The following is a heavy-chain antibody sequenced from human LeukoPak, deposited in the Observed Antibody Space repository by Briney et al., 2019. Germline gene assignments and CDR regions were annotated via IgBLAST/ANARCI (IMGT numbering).Heavy chain of an antibody. CDR1: GFTFSSYW. CDR2: IKQDGSEK. CDR3: ASGYCSSTSCYGAPNY. J-gene: IGHJ4*02. Sequence: GGSLRLSCAASGFTFSSYWMSWDRQAPGKGLEWVANIKQDGSEKYYVDSVKGRFTISRDNAKNSLYLQMNSLRVEDTAVYYCASGYCSSTSCYGAPNYWGQGTLVTVSS. V-gene: IGHV3-7*01. D-gene: IGHD2-2*01.